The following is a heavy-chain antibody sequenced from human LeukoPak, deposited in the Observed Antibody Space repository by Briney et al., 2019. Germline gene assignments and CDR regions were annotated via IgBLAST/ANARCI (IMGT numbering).Heavy chain of an antibody. D-gene: IGHD3-10*01. Sequence: GESLKISCKGSGYSFTSYWIGWVRQMPGKGLEWMGIIYPGDSDTRYSPSFQGQVTISADKSISTAYLQWSSLKASDTAMYYCARQRPRGLSPHDAFDIWGQGTMVTVSS. CDR2: IYPGDSDT. CDR1: GYSFTSYW. J-gene: IGHJ3*02. V-gene: IGHV5-51*01. CDR3: ARQRPRGLSPHDAFDI.